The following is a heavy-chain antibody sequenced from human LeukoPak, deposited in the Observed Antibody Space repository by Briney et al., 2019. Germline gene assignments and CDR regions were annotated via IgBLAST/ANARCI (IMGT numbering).Heavy chain of an antibody. CDR2: IGGSGGTT. Sequence: GGSLRLSCAASGFTFSSSAMTWVRQAPGKGLEWVSGIGGSGGTTYYADSVKGRFTISRDNSKNTLYLQMNSLRAEDTAVYYCAKDRTSFHFYYYYGMDVWGQGTTVAVSS. V-gene: IGHV3-23*01. CDR1: GFTFSSSA. CDR3: AKDRTSFHFYYYYGMDV. D-gene: IGHD2-2*01. J-gene: IGHJ6*02.